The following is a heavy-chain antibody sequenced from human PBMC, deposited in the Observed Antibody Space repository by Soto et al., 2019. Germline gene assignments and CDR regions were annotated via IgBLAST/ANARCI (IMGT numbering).Heavy chain of an antibody. D-gene: IGHD3-22*01. CDR1: GFTFSSYG. Sequence: GGSLRLSCAASGFTFSSYGMHWVRQAPGKGLEWVAVIWYDGSNKYYADSVKGRFTISRDNSKNTLYLQMNSLRAEDTAVYYCARDYYDSSGYYYRDYYYGMDVWGQGTTVTVSS. J-gene: IGHJ6*02. CDR3: ARDYYDSSGYYYRDYYYGMDV. CDR2: IWYDGSNK. V-gene: IGHV3-33*01.